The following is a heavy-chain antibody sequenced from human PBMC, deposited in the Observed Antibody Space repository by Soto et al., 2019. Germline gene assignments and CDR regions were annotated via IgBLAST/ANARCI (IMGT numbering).Heavy chain of an antibody. J-gene: IGHJ5*02. D-gene: IGHD3-22*01. Sequence: QVQLVQSGAEVKKPGASVKVSCKASGYTFTNYALHWVRQAPGQRLEWMGWINAGNGNTKYSQKFQGRVTITRDTSASTAYMELSSLRSEDTAVYFCARSFPFYSDSSGYYHQQNNWFDPWGQGTLVTVSS. CDR3: ARSFPFYSDSSGYYHQQNNWFDP. V-gene: IGHV1-3*01. CDR1: GYTFTNYA. CDR2: INAGNGNT.